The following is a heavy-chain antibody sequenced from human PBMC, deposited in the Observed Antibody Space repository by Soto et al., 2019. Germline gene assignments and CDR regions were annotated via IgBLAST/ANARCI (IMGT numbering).Heavy chain of an antibody. CDR2: IVVGSGNT. V-gene: IGHV1-58*01. CDR1: GFTFTSSA. Sequence: SVKVSCKASGFTFTSSAVQWVRQARGQRLEWIGWIVVGSGNTNYAQKFQERVTITRDMSTSTAYMELSSLRSEDTAVYYCAADRGDAYNSGDYWGQGTLVTVSS. CDR3: AADRGDAYNSGDY. J-gene: IGHJ4*02. D-gene: IGHD3-10*01.